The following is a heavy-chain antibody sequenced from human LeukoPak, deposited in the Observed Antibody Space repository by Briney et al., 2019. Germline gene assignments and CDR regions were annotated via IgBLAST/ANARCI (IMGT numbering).Heavy chain of an antibody. CDR2: INHSGST. J-gene: IGHJ3*02. CDR1: GGSFSGYY. CDR3: ARSSGPNDALDI. V-gene: IGHV4-34*01. D-gene: IGHD3-22*01. Sequence: SETLSLTCAVYGGSFSGYYWSWIRQPPGKGLEWIGEINHSGSTNYNPSLKSRVTISVDTSKNQFSLKLSSVTAADTAVYYCARSSGPNDALDIWGQGTMVTVSS.